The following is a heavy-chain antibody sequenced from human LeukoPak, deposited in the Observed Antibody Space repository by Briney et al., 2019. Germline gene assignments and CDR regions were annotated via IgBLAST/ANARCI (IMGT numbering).Heavy chain of an antibody. V-gene: IGHV1-2*04. Sequence: GASVKVSCKASGYTFTGYYMHWVRQAPGQGLEWMGWINPNSGGTNYAQKFQGWVTMTRDTSISTAYMELSRLRSDDTAVYYCARDLGYFSPVVPAAIFGDYYYYGMDVWGQGTTVTVSS. J-gene: IGHJ6*02. CDR2: INPNSGGT. CDR1: GYTFTGYY. CDR3: ARDLGYFSPVVPAAIFGDYYYYGMDV. D-gene: IGHD2-2*01.